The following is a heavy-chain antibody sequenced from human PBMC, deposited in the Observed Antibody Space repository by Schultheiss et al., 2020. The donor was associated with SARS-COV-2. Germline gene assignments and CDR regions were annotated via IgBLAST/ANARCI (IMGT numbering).Heavy chain of an antibody. CDR3: ARELSHPESSWYRFDYYYGMDV. V-gene: IGHV3-7*03. CDR1: GFTFSSYS. J-gene: IGHJ6*02. CDR2: IKQDGSEK. Sequence: GGSLRLSCAASGFTFSSYSMNWVRQAPGKGLEWVANIKQDGSEKYYVDSVKGRFTISRDNAKNSLYLQMNSLRAEDTAVYYCARELSHPESSWYRFDYYYGMDVWGQGTTVTVSS. D-gene: IGHD6-13*01.